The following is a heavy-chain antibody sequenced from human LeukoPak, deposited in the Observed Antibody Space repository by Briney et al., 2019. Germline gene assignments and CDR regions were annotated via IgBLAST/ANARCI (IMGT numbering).Heavy chain of an antibody. Sequence: GGSLRLSCAASAFTFSNYAMSWVRQAPGKGLEWVSAISGSGGSTYYADSVKGRFTISRDNSKNTLYLQMNSLRAEDTAVYYCAKDLWWFGESPNVFDIWGQGTMVTVSS. CDR3: AKDLWWFGESPNVFDI. CDR1: AFTFSNYA. D-gene: IGHD3-10*01. J-gene: IGHJ3*02. CDR2: ISGSGGST. V-gene: IGHV3-23*01.